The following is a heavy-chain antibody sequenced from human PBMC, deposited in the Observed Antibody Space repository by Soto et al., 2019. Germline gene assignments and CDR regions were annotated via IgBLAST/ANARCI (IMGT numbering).Heavy chain of an antibody. D-gene: IGHD1-1*01. CDR1: GFSLRNTTMG. J-gene: IGHJ6*02. V-gene: IGHV2-26*01. CDR3: ARMPLEIWNPFWYYSYGMDV. CDR2: IFSSDEK. Sequence: QVTLKESGPVLVKPTETLTLTCTVSGFSLRNTTMGVSWIRQPPGKALEWLAHIFSSDEKTYSASLKSRLTISKDTSKSQVFLTMTNMDPVDTATYYCARMPLEIWNPFWYYSYGMDVWGQGTTVTVSS.